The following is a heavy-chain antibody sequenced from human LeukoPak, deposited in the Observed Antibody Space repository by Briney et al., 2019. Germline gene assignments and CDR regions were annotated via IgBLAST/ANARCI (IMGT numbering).Heavy chain of an antibody. CDR2: IIPIFGTA. V-gene: IGHV1-69*13. Sequence: ASVKVSCKASGGTFSSYAISWVRQAPGQGLEWMGGIIPIFGTANYAQKFQGRATITADESTSTAYMELSSLRSEDTAVYYCATSFDSSGYLTPIPYNWFDPWGQGTLVTVSS. D-gene: IGHD3-22*01. CDR3: ATSFDSSGYLTPIPYNWFDP. CDR1: GGTFSSYA. J-gene: IGHJ5*02.